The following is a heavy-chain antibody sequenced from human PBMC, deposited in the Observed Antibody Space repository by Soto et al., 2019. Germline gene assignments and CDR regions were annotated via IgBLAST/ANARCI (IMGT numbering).Heavy chain of an antibody. CDR3: ARALSHGWFQHFDY. D-gene: IGHD6-19*01. CDR2: IYPGDSDT. CDR1: GYNFASYW. J-gene: IGHJ4*02. V-gene: IGHV5-51*01. Sequence: HGESLKISCKGSGYNFASYWIGWVRQKPGKGLEWMGIIYPGDSDTRYSPSFEGHVTISADKSTSTAYMQWSSLGASDTAIYYCARALSHGWFQHFDYWGQGTLVTVSS.